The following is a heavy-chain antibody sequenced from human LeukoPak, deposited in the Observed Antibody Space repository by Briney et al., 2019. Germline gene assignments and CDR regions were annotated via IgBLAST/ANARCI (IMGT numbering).Heavy chain of an antibody. CDR1: GGSISSYY. D-gene: IGHD3-22*01. Sequence: PSETLSLTCTVSGGSISSYYWGWIRQPPGKGLEWIGYIYYSGSTNYNPSLKSRVTISVDTSKNQFSLKLSSVTAADTAVYYCTRDGPRSSGYPDTWGQGTLVTVSS. CDR3: TRDGPRSSGYPDT. J-gene: IGHJ5*02. CDR2: IYYSGST. V-gene: IGHV4-59*01.